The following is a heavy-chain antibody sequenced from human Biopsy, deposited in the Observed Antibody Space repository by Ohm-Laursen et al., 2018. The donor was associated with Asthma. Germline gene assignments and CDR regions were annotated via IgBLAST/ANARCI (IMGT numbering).Heavy chain of an antibody. CDR3: ARDVMEWYLPAFDF. J-gene: IGHJ4*02. CDR2: GGSYYDGGLK. CDR1: GFTFRSYA. D-gene: IGHD3-3*01. V-gene: IGHV3-30-3*01. Sequence: SLRLSCAASGFTFRSYAMHWVRQAPGKGLEWVAVGGSYYDGGLKYYADSVNRRFTVSRDDSKNTLYPQMNSLRPDDTAVYYCARDVMEWYLPAFDFWGQGTLVTVSS.